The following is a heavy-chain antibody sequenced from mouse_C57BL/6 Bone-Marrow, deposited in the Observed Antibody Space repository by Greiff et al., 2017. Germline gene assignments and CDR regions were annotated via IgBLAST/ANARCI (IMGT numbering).Heavy chain of an antibody. D-gene: IGHD3-1*01. CDR3: ARHPRAMDY. CDR2: ISNGGGST. Sequence: VQLKESGGGLVQPGGSLKLSCAASGFTFSDYYMYWVRQTPEKRLEWVAYISNGGGSTYYPDTVKGRFTISRDNAKNTLYLQMSRLKSEDTAMYYCARHPRAMDYWGQGTSVTVSS. CDR1: GFTFSDYY. J-gene: IGHJ4*01. V-gene: IGHV5-12*01.